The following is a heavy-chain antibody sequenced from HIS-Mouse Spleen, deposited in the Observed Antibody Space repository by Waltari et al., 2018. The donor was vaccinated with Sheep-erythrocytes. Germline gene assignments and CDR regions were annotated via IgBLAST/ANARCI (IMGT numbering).Heavy chain of an antibody. CDR1: GFTFSSYW. J-gene: IGHJ1*01. Sequence: EVQLVESGGGLVQPGGSLRLSCAASGFTFSSYWMSWVRQAPGKGLEWVANIKQDGSERYYVDSVKGRFTISRDNAKNSLYLQMNSLRAEDTAVYYCARVRELLYFQHWGQGTLVTVSS. CDR3: ARVRELLYFQH. D-gene: IGHD1-26*01. CDR2: IKQDGSER. V-gene: IGHV3-7*01.